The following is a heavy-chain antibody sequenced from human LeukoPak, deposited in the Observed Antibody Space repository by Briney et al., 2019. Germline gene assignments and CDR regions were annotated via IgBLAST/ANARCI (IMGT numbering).Heavy chain of an antibody. CDR3: ARDRGTGGYIFDY. CDR1: GLTVSSNS. J-gene: IGHJ4*02. Sequence: PGGSLRLSCAASGLTVSSNSMRWVRQAPGKGLEWVSVIYGGGAMFYADSVKGRFTISRDNSKNTVYLQMNSLRAGDTAVYYCARDRGTGGYIFDYWGRGTLVTVSS. V-gene: IGHV3-53*01. D-gene: IGHD2-8*02. CDR2: IYGGGAM.